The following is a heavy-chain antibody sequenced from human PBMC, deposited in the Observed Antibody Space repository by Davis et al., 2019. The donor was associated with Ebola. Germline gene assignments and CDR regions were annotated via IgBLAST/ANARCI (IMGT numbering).Heavy chain of an antibody. J-gene: IGHJ4*02. Sequence: GESLKISCAASGFTFSNAWMSWVRQAPGKGLEWVSGIGGSGSDTYYADSVKGRFTISRDNSKNTIFLQMSSLRAEDTAVYYCAKHVGDYIRAFDYWGQGALVTVSS. D-gene: IGHD3-10*01. V-gene: IGHV3-23*01. CDR2: IGGSGSDT. CDR1: GFTFSNAW. CDR3: AKHVGDYIRAFDY.